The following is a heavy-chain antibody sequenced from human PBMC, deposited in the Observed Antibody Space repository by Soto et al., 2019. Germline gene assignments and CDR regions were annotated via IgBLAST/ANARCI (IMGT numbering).Heavy chain of an antibody. CDR2: IGTAGDT. CDR3: ARYCSSTRCQEAFDY. Sequence: EVQLVESGGGLVQPGGSLRLSCAASGFTFSSYDMHWVRQATGKGLEWVSAIGTAGDTYYPGSVKGRFTISRENAKNSLYLQMNSLRAGDTAVYYCARYCSSTRCQEAFDYWGQGTLVTVSS. CDR1: GFTFSSYD. J-gene: IGHJ4*02. D-gene: IGHD2-2*01. V-gene: IGHV3-13*01.